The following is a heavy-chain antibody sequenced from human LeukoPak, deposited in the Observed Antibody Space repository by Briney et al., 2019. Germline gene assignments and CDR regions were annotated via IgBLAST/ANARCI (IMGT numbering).Heavy chain of an antibody. CDR1: GYTFTSYY. CDR2: INPSGGST. J-gene: IGHJ4*02. CDR3: ARGADSGSYHRDYFDY. V-gene: IGHV1-46*01. D-gene: IGHD1-26*01. Sequence: GASVKVSCKASGYTFTSYYMHWVRQAPGQGLEWMGIINPSGGSTSYAQKFQGRVTMTRDMSTSTVYMELSSLRSEDTAVYYCARGADSGSYHRDYFDYWGQGTLVTVSS.